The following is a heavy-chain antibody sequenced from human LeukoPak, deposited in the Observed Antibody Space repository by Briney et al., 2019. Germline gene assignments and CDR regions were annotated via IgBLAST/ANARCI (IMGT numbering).Heavy chain of an antibody. CDR3: AREYGSGVYYFDY. J-gene: IGHJ4*02. CDR1: GGTFSSYA. V-gene: IGHV1-69*04. Sequence: SVKVSCKASGGTFSSYAISWVRQAPGQGLEWMGRIIPILGMANYAQKFQGRVTITADKSTSTAYMELSSLRSEDTAVYYCAREYGSGVYYFDYWGQGTLVTVSS. CDR2: IIPILGMA. D-gene: IGHD3-10*01.